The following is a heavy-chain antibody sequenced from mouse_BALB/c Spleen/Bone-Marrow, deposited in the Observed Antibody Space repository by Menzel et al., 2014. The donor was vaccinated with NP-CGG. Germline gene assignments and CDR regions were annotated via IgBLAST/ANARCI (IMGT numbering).Heavy chain of an antibody. J-gene: IGHJ1*01. CDR1: GFSLTDYG. V-gene: IGHV2-6-5*01. Sequence: VQLQQSGPGLVAPPQSLSITCTVSGFSLTDYGVSWIRQPPGKGLEWLGVIWGGGSTYYNSALKSRLSISKDDSKSQVFLKMNSPQTVDTAMYYCAKLGRSYYYVDVWGAGTTVTVSS. D-gene: IGHD1-1*01. CDR3: AKLGRSYYYVDV. CDR2: IWGGGST.